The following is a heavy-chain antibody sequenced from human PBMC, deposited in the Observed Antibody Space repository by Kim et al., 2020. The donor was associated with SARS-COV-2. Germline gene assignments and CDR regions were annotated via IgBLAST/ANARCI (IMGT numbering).Heavy chain of an antibody. CDR1: GASVSSGGYY. CDR2: IYYTGRP. V-gene: IGHV4-61*08. CDR3: ASQVEDLVRGDLRDY. J-gene: IGHJ4*02. D-gene: IGHD3-10*01. Sequence: SETLSLTCFVSGASVSSGGYYWAWIRQPPGNRPEWIGDIYYTGRPNYNPSLESRVTMLVDTSKNQFSLKLTSVTAADTAIYYCASQVEDLVRGDLRDYWGQGTLVTVSS.